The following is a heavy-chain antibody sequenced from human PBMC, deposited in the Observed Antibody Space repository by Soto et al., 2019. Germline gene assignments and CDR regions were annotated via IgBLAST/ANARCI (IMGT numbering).Heavy chain of an antibody. CDR1: GGSIRSYY. CDR3: SRDREFGY. Sequence: PAETLSFSCTVSGGSIRSYYWSWIRQPPGKGLGWIGYIYYSGSTNYNPSLKSRVTISVDTSKNHFSPKLSSVTAADTAVYYCSRDREFGYLCHGTLVTV. V-gene: IGHV4-59*01. CDR2: IYYSGST. J-gene: IGHJ4*01.